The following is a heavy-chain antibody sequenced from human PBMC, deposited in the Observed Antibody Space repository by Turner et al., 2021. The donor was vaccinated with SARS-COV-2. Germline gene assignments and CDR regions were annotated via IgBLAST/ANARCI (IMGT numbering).Heavy chain of an antibody. CDR2: FDPEDGET. J-gene: IGHJ5*02. CDR1: GDTLTELS. CDR3: ATLPSPHHDFWSGYYGFDP. Sequence: QVQLVQSGAEVKKPGASVKVSCKVSGDTLTELSMHWVRQAPGKGLEWMGGFDPEDGETIYAQKFQGRVTMTEDTSTDTAYMELSSLRSEDTAVYYCATLPSPHHDFWSGYYGFDPWGQGTLVTVSS. V-gene: IGHV1-24*01. D-gene: IGHD3-3*01.